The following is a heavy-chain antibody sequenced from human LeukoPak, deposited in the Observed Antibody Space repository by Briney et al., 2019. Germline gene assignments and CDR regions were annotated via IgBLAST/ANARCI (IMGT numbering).Heavy chain of an antibody. V-gene: IGHV3-23*01. CDR3: ARGYYDSSGSPGYYYFGMDV. CDR1: GFTFSNYV. Sequence: GGSLRLSCAASGFTFSNYVMSWVRQAPGKGLEWVSSISGSDGTTFYADSVKGRFTISRDNSKNTLYLQMNSLRSEDTAVYYCARGYYDSSGSPGYYYFGMDVWGQGTTVTVSS. D-gene: IGHD3-22*01. CDR2: ISGSDGTT. J-gene: IGHJ6*02.